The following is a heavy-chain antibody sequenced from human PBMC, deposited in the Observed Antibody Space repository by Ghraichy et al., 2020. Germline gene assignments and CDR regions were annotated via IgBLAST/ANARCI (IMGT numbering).Heavy chain of an antibody. CDR3: RKGVDY. Sequence: GSLNISCAASGFTFRSSALNWVRQAPGKGMEWVSAISESGGSTYYADSVKGRFTISRDNSKSTMYLEMNSLRADDTAVYYCRKGVDYWGQGTLVTVSS. CDR1: GFTFRSSA. CDR2: ISESGGST. V-gene: IGHV3-23*01. J-gene: IGHJ4*02.